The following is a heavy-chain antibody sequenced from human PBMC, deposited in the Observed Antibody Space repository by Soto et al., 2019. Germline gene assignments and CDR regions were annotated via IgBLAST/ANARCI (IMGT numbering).Heavy chain of an antibody. Sequence: QVQLQESGPGLVKPSETLSLTCTVSGGSVSSGSYYWSWIRQPPGKGLEWIGYIYYSGSTDYNPSLKSRDTIPVDTSKNQFSLKLSSLTAAHTAVYSCASEPRSTYYDILPVAQVGYWGQGTLVTVSS. J-gene: IGHJ4*02. V-gene: IGHV4-61*01. D-gene: IGHD3-9*01. CDR2: IYYSGST. CDR1: GGSVSSGSYY. CDR3: ASEPRSTYYDILPVAQVGY.